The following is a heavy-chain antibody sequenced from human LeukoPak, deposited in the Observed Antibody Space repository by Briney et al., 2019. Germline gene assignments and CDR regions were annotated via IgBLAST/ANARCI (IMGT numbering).Heavy chain of an antibody. CDR1: GGSISSYY. D-gene: IGHD6-13*01. Sequence: SETLSLTCTVSGGSISSYYWSWIRQPPGKGLEWIGYIYYSGSTNYNPSLKSRVTISVDTSKNQFSLKLSSVTAADTAVYYCARMAAAARMLTFDYWGQGTLVTVSS. V-gene: IGHV4-59*01. CDR2: IYYSGST. CDR3: ARMAAAARMLTFDY. J-gene: IGHJ4*02.